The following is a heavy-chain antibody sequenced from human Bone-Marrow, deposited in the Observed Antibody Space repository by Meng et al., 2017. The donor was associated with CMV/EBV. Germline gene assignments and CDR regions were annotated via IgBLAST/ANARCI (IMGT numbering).Heavy chain of an antibody. D-gene: IGHD2-2*02. Sequence: GSLRLSCTVSGGSISSSTYHWGWIRQPPGKGLEWIGSIHNSGTTYYNPSLKSRVTISVDPSKNQFSLKMSSVSAADTAVYYCARDRLYCSSSSCYSIWGQGTLVTVSS. CDR3: ARDRLYCSSSSCYSI. J-gene: IGHJ4*02. CDR2: IHNSGTT. V-gene: IGHV4-39*07. CDR1: GGSISSSTYH.